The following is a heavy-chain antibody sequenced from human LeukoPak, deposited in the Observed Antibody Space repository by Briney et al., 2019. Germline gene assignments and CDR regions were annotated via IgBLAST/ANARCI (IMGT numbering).Heavy chain of an antibody. CDR3: ARETHIIAVAGSGGIYFDY. J-gene: IGHJ4*02. D-gene: IGHD6-19*01. CDR2: ISYDGSNK. V-gene: IGHV3-30*04. CDR1: GFTFSSYA. Sequence: TGGSLRLSCAASGFTFSSYAMHWVRQAPGEGLEWVAVISYDGSNKYYAGSVKGRFTISRDNSKNTLYLQMNSLRAEDTAVYYCARETHIIAVAGSGGIYFDYWGQGTLVTVSS.